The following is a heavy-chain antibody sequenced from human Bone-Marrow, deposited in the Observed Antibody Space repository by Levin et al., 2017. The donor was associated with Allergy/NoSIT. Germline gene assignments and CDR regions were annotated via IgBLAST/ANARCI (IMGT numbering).Heavy chain of an antibody. Sequence: PGGSLRLSCAASGFTFDYAWLIWVRQAPGKGLEWVGRIKSNIVGGTTDLAAPVNGRFTISRDDSKNTLYLQMNSLKTDDTAVYYCAAALTRGHDYGLDVWGRGTTVTVSS. D-gene: IGHD6-25*01. V-gene: IGHV3-15*07. CDR2: IKSNIVGGTT. CDR1: GFTFDYAW. J-gene: IGHJ6*02. CDR3: AAALTRGHDYGLDV.